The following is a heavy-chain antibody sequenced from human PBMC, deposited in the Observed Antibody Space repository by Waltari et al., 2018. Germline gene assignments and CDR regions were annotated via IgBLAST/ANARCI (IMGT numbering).Heavy chain of an antibody. CDR1: GFTFSTYR. D-gene: IGHD2-21*02. V-gene: IGHV3-48*04. J-gene: IGHJ4*02. CDR3: ARDNDYYFDY. Sequence: EVQLVESGGGLVQPGGSLRPSCAASGFTFSTYRMNWVRQAPGKGLEWVSYISSSSSTIYYADSVKGRFTFSRDNAKNSLYLQMNSLRAEDTAVYYCARDNDYYFDYWGQGTLVTVPS. CDR2: ISSSSSTI.